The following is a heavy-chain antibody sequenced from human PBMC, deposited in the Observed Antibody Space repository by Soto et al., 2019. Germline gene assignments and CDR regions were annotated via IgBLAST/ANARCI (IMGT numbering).Heavy chain of an antibody. V-gene: IGHV1-18*01. J-gene: IGHJ6*02. Sequence: QVQLVQSGAEVKKPGASVKVSCKASGYTFTSYGISWVRQAPGQGLEWMGWISAYNGNTNYAQKLQGRVTMTTDTSTSTAYMALRSLRSDDTAVYYCARRETVGATTDGTDYYSYGMDVWGQGTTVTVSS. CDR2: ISAYNGNT. CDR3: ARRETVGATTDGTDYYSYGMDV. D-gene: IGHD1-26*01. CDR1: GYTFTSYG.